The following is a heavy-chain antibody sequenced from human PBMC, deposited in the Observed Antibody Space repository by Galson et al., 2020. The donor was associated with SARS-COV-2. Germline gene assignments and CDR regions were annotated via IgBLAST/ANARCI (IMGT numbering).Heavy chain of an antibody. Sequence: SCAASGFTFSSYAMSWVRQAPGKGLEWVSAISGSGGSTYYADSVKGRFTISRDNSKNTLYLQMNSLRAEDTAVYYCASLTRYSSYDYWGQGTLVTVSS. CDR3: ASLTRYSSYDY. CDR1: GFTFSSYA. V-gene: IGHV3-23*01. CDR2: ISGSGGST. J-gene: IGHJ4*02. D-gene: IGHD6-6*01.